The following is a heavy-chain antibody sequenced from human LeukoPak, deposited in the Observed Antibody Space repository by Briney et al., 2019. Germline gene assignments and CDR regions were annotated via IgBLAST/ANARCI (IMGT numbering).Heavy chain of an antibody. D-gene: IGHD6-13*01. CDR2: IYYDGSNN. J-gene: IGHJ4*02. V-gene: IGHV3-30*19. Sequence: PGRSLRLSCAASGFTFNSFGIHWVRQAPGKGLEWVAVIYYDGSNNFYSDSVKGRFTISRDNSKSTLYLQMNSLRAEDTAVYYCAKDRYSGLNTIDYWGQGTLVTVSS. CDR3: AKDRYSGLNTIDY. CDR1: GFTFNSFG.